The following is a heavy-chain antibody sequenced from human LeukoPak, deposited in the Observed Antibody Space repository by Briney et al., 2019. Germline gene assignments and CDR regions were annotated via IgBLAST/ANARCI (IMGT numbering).Heavy chain of an antibody. J-gene: IGHJ4*02. D-gene: IGHD2-15*01. CDR2: IDPSGGST. CDR3: ARGFCSGGSCYFYHY. CDR1: GYTFSTYY. Sequence: ASVNVTFMASGYTFSTYYMDWVRQAPGQGLEWMGVIDPSGGSTNYARKFQGRVTMTSDTSTSTVYMELSSLRSEDTAVYYCARGFCSGGSCYFYHYLGQGPLVTVSS. V-gene: IGHV1-46*01.